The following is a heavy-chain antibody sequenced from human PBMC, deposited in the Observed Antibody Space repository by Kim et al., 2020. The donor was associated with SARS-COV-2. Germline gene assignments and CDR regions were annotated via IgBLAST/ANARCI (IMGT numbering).Heavy chain of an antibody. V-gene: IGHV3-30*04. J-gene: IGHJ6*02. CDR2: ISYDGSNE. CDR3: ARDPGILTGFSYYGMDV. Sequence: GGSLRLSCAVSGFTFTSYAMHWVRQAPGKGLEWVAVISYDGSNEYYADSVKGRFTISRDNSKNTLYLQMNRLRAEDTAVYYCARDPGILTGFSYYGMDVWGQGTTVTVSS. CDR1: GFTFTSYA. D-gene: IGHD3-9*01.